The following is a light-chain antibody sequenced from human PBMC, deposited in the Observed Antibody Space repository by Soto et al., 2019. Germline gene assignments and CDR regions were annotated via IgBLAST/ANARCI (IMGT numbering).Light chain of an antibody. CDR3: QQSYSTPLT. CDR2: AAS. Sequence: DIHITPSSSSLSASVGDRDTITCRASQSISSYLNWYQQKPGKAPKLLIYAASSLQSGVPSRFSGSGSGTDFTLTISSLQPEDFATYYCQQSYSTPLTFGGGTKVDI. J-gene: IGKJ4*01. CDR1: QSISSY. V-gene: IGKV1-39*01.